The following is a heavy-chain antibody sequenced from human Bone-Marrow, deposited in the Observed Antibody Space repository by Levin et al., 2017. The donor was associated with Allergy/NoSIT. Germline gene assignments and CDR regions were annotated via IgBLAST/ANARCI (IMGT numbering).Heavy chain of an antibody. V-gene: IGHV3-20*04. Sequence: PGGSLRLSCAASGFTFDDYGMTWVRQAPGKGLEWVSGINWNGGNTGYADSVKGRFTISRDNAKNSLYLQMNSLRVEDTAFYYCARDVGDIISFDSWGQGTLVTVSA. J-gene: IGHJ4*02. CDR1: GFTFDDYG. D-gene: IGHD3-9*01. CDR3: ARDVGDIISFDS. CDR2: INWNGGNT.